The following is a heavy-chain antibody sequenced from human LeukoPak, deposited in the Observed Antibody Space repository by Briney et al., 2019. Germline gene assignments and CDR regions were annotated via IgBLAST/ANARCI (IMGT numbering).Heavy chain of an antibody. J-gene: IGHJ4*02. V-gene: IGHV4-59*01. D-gene: IGHD4-17*01. Sequence: PSETLSLTCTVSAGSISSYYWSWIRQPPGKGLEWIGYVYYSGSTHYNPSLKSRVTISLDTSKNQFSLKLSSVTAADTAVYYCARVGHDYGDYVDYWGQGTLVTVSS. CDR2: VYYSGST. CDR1: AGSISSYY. CDR3: ARVGHDYGDYVDY.